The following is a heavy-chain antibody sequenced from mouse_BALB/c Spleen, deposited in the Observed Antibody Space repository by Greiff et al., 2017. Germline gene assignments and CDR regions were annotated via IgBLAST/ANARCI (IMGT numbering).Heavy chain of an antibody. J-gene: IGHJ3*01. D-gene: IGHD2-4*01. CDR3: ARKGIYYDYDSWFAY. CDR2: INSNGGST. V-gene: IGHV5-6-3*01. Sequence: DVKLVESGGGLVQPGGSLKLSCAASGFTFSSYGMSWVRQTPDKRLELVATINSNGGSTYYPDSVKGRFTISRDNAKNTLYLQMSSLKSEDTAMYYCARKGIYYDYDSWFAYWGQGTLVTVSA. CDR1: GFTFSSYG.